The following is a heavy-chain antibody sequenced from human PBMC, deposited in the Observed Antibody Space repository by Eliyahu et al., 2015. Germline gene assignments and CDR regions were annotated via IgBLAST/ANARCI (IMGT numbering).Heavy chain of an antibody. J-gene: IGHJ4*02. V-gene: IGHV3-23*01. CDR2: ISGSGGST. CDR3: AKDLGEYFEDGVPGGPDY. Sequence: EVQLLESGGGLVQPGGSLXXSCAAXGFTFSSYAXSWVRQAPGKGLGWVSXISGSGGSTYYADSVKGRFTISRDNSKNTLYLQMNSLRAEDTAVYYCAKDLGEYFEDGVPGGPDYWGQGTLVTVSS. CDR1: GFTFSSYA. D-gene: IGHD3-16*01.